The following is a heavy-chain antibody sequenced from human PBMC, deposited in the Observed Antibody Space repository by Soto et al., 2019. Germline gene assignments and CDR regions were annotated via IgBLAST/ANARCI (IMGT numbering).Heavy chain of an antibody. J-gene: IGHJ4*02. CDR2: INHSGST. Sequence: SETLSLTCAVYGGSFSGYYWSWIRQPPGKGLEWIGEINHSGSTNYNPSLKSRVTISVDTSKNQFSPKLSSVTAADTAVYYCASHLKLGINYYFDYWGQGTLVTVSS. CDR1: GGSFSGYY. V-gene: IGHV4-34*01. CDR3: ASHLKLGINYYFDY. D-gene: IGHD7-27*01.